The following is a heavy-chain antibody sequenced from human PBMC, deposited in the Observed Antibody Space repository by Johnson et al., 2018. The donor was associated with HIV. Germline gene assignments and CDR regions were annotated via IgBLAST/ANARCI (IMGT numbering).Heavy chain of an antibody. CDR2: ISYDGSYN. V-gene: IGHV3-30*04. CDR1: GFTFSTYA. J-gene: IGHJ3*02. Sequence: QVQLVESGGGLVQPGGSLRLSCAASGFTFSTYALHWVRQAPGKGLEWVAVISYDGSYNYYADSVKGRFTISRDNSKNTLYLQMNSLRAEDTAVYYCAREGTLGAFDIWGQGTMVTVSS. CDR3: AREGTLGAFDI. D-gene: IGHD1-1*01.